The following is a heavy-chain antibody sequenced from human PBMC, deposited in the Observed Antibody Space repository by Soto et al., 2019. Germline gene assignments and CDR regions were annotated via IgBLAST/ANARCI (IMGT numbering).Heavy chain of an antibody. V-gene: IGHV1-2*02. D-gene: IGHD3-3*01. J-gene: IGHJ3*02. CDR1: GDTFTANY. CDR3: ARESQRMTIFGAGGAVDI. CDR2: INPKSGGT. Sequence: ASVKVSCKASGDTFTANYIHWVRQAPGQGFEWMGWINPKSGGTKYPQKFQGRVTITADESTSTAYMELSSLGSEDTAVYYCARESQRMTIFGAGGAVDIWGPGTMVT.